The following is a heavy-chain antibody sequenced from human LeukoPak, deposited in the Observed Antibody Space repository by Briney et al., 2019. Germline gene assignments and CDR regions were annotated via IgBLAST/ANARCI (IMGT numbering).Heavy chain of an antibody. D-gene: IGHD2-21*02. CDR3: ARRRKVPAPRAGDAFDI. CDR1: GGSISSGSYY. V-gene: IGHV4-61*02. J-gene: IGHJ3*02. Sequence: SETLSLTCTVSGGSISSGSYYWSWIRQPAGKGLEWIGRIYTSGSTNYSPSLKSRVTISLDTSKNQFSLKLSSVTAADTAIYYCARRRKVPAPRAGDAFDIWGQGTMVTVSS. CDR2: IYTSGST.